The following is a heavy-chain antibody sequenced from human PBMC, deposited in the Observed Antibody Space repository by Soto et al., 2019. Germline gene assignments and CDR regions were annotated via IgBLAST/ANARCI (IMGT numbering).Heavy chain of an antibody. J-gene: IGHJ6*02. Sequence: GESLKISCKGSGYSFTSYWISWVRQMPGKGLEWMGSIDPSDSYTNYSPSFQGHVTISADKSISTAYLQWSSLKASDTAMYYCARGSRIVGATHYYGMDVWGQGTTVTVSS. CDR2: IDPSDSYT. D-gene: IGHD1-26*01. V-gene: IGHV5-10-1*01. CDR1: GYSFTSYW. CDR3: ARGSRIVGATHYYGMDV.